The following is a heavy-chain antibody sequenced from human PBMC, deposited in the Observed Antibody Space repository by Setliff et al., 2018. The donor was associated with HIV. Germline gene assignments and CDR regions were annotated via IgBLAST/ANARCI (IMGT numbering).Heavy chain of an antibody. CDR2: IFHAGST. CDR1: GGSISGSSYY. Sequence: PSETLSLTCTVSGGSISGSSYYWGWIRQSPEKGLEWIGSIFHAGSTYYNPSLKSRVTLSVDRSGNQFSLRLTSVTAADTAVYYCATCRHRPSNWFDPWGQGTVVTVS. CDR3: ATCRHRPSNWFDP. J-gene: IGHJ5*02. V-gene: IGHV4-39*07.